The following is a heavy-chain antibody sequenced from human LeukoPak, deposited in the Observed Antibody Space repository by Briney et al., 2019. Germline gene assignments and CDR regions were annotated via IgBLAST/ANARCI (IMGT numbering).Heavy chain of an antibody. Sequence: GASVKVSCKASGGTFSSYAISWVRQAPGQGLEWMGGIIPIFGTANYAQKFQGRVTITADKSTSTAYMELSSLRSEDTAVYYCARASYRQWLARFYYYYYMDVWGKGTTVTVSS. CDR1: GGTFSSYA. V-gene: IGHV1-69*06. CDR2: IIPIFGTA. D-gene: IGHD6-19*01. CDR3: ARASYRQWLARFYYYYYMDV. J-gene: IGHJ6*03.